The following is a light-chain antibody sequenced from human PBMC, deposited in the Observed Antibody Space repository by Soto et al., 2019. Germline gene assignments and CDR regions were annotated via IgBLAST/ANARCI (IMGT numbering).Light chain of an antibody. CDR3: QQRTDWPPLT. CDR2: DAS. CDR1: QNIKTY. J-gene: IGKJ4*01. Sequence: EIVLTQSPATLSLSPGESATLSCRASQNIKTYLAWYQQKPGQAPRLLMFDASNRASGTPARFSGSGSGTDFTLTISSLEPEDFGVYYCQQRTDWPPLTFGGGTNVQIK. V-gene: IGKV3-11*01.